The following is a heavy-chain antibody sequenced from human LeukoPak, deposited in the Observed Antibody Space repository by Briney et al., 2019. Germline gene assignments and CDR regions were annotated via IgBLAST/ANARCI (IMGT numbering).Heavy chain of an antibody. Sequence: GESLKISCKASGYNFTTYWIAWVRQMPGKGLECMGIIYPDDSDTRYSPSFQGQVSISADKSINTAYLQWSSLKAPDTAMYYCARRPAGAAGLFFDYWGQGALVTASS. D-gene: IGHD6-19*01. CDR3: ARRPAGAAGLFFDY. CDR1: GYNFTTYW. J-gene: IGHJ4*02. CDR2: IYPDDSDT. V-gene: IGHV5-51*01.